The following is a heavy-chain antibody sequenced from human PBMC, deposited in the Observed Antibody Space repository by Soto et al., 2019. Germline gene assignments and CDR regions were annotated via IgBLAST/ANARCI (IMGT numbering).Heavy chain of an antibody. V-gene: IGHV3-23*01. J-gene: IGHJ4*02. CDR1: GFTFSSYA. CDR2: ISGSGGST. D-gene: IGHD1-26*01. Sequence: GGSLRLSCAASGFTFSSYAMSWVRQAPGKGLEWVSAISGSGGSTYYADSVKGRFTISRDNSKNTLYLQMNSLRAEDTAVYYCAKEGGPSGSHTSGFDYWGQGTLVTVSS. CDR3: AKEGGPSGSHTSGFDY.